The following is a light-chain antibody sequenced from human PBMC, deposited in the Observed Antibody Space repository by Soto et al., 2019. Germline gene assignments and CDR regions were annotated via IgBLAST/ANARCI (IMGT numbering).Light chain of an antibody. CDR1: SSDVGGYNY. CDR2: EVS. V-gene: IGLV2-14*01. J-gene: IGLJ2*01. CDR3: SSYTSSSTVL. Sequence: QSALTQPASVSGSPGQSITISCTGTSSDVGGYNYVSWYQQQSGKAPKLMIHEVSNRPSGVSNRFSGSKSGNTASLTISGLQAEDEADYYCSSYTSSSTVLFGGGTKLTVL.